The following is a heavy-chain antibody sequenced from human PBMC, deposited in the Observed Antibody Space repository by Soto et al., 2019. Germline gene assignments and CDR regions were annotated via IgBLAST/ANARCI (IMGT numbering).Heavy chain of an antibody. CDR3: ARVIAARHDYDAFDI. CDR1: GFTFSSYS. J-gene: IGHJ3*02. V-gene: IGHV3-21*01. D-gene: IGHD6-6*01. Sequence: GGSLRLSCAASGFTFSSYSMNWVRQAPGKGLEWVSSISSSSSYIYYADSVKGRFTISRDNAKNSLYLQMNSLRAEDTAVYYCARVIAARHDYDAFDIWGQGTMVTVSS. CDR2: ISSSSSYI.